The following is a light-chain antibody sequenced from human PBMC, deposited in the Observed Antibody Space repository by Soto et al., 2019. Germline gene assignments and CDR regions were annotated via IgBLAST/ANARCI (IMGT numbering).Light chain of an antibody. Sequence: QSVLTQPPSASATPGQRVTISCSGTKSNIGIKTVNWYQQFPGTAPRLRIHGNDQRPSGAPDRFSGSKSGTAASLAISEPQSEDEADYYCAAWDVSLNGYVFGTGTKVTVL. J-gene: IGLJ1*01. CDR1: KSNIGIKT. V-gene: IGLV1-44*01. CDR2: GND. CDR3: AAWDVSLNGYV.